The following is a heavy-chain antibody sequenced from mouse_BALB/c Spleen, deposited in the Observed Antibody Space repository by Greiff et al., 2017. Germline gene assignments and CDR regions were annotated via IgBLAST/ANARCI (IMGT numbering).Heavy chain of an antibody. CDR2: ISNGGGNT. V-gene: IGHV5-12-2*01. Sequence: EVKLVESGGGLVQPGGSLKLSCAASGFTFSSYTMSWVRQTPEKRLEWVAYISNGGGNTYYPDTVKGRFTISRDNAKNTLYLQMSSLKSEDTAMYYCASGIYDYGGLAYWGQGTLVTVSA. CDR3: ASGIYDYGGLAY. D-gene: IGHD2-4*01. J-gene: IGHJ3*01. CDR1: GFTFSSYT.